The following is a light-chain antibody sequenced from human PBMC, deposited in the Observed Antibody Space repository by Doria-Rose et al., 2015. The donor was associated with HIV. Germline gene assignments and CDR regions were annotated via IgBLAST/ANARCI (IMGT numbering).Light chain of an antibody. V-gene: IGKV3-20*01. Sequence: VLTQSPGTLSLPPGERATLSCRASQSFSSTYLAWYQQKPGQAPSLLIYDGSTRATGIPDRFSASGSGTDFTLTISRLEPEDFALYYCHQYGTSWTFGQGTKVEI. J-gene: IGKJ1*01. CDR3: HQYGTSWT. CDR2: DGS. CDR1: QSFSSTY.